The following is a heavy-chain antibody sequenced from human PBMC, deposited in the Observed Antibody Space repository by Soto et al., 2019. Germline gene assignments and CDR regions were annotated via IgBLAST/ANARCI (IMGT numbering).Heavy chain of an antibody. J-gene: IGHJ4*02. CDR1: GASITSTTYF. CDR3: AKNRPRTGRFQY. V-gene: IGHV4-39*01. Sequence: SETLSLTSTLAGASITSTTYFWAWIRQPPGKGLEWVGSIYYSGKTHHNPSLKSRVNISVDRSKNQFSLQMTSVTAADTAVYYCAKNRPRTGRFQYWGQGTLVTVSS. CDR2: IYYSGKT.